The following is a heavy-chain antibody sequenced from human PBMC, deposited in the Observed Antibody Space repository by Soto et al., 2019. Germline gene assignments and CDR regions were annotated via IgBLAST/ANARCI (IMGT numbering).Heavy chain of an antibody. CDR1: GGSISSSSFF. V-gene: IGHV4-39*01. D-gene: IGHD2-21*01. CDR3: ARLYGGDYYSPDY. Sequence: QVQLQESGPGLVKSSETLSLICTVSGGSISSSSFFWGWIRQPPGRGLEWIGSIYYSGSTYYNPSLKSRVTISADTSKNQFSPLQKSVTAADTAVYYCARLYGGDYYSPDYWGQGTLVTVSS. CDR2: IYYSGST. J-gene: IGHJ4*02.